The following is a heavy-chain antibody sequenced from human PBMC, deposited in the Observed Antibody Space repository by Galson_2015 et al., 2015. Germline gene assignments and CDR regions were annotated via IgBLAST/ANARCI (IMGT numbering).Heavy chain of an antibody. CDR3: AGGGGISMVRGVSFDY. D-gene: IGHD3-10*01. J-gene: IGHJ4*02. CDR1: GGSISSYY. CDR2: IYYSGST. Sequence: LSLTCTVSGGSISSYYWSWIRQPPGKGLEWIGYIYYSGSTNYNPSLKSRVTISVDTSKNQFSLKLSSVTAADTAVYYCAGGGGISMVRGVSFDYWGQGTLVTVSS. V-gene: IGHV4-59*01.